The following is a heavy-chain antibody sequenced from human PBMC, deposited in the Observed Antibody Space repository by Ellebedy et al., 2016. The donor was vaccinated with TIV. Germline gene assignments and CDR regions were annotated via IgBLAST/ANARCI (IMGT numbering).Heavy chain of an antibody. V-gene: IGHV3-64D*09. J-gene: IGHJ4*02. CDR1: GFSFDSYA. D-gene: IGHD3-3*01. CDR3: VKGVVGGRG. Sequence: PGGSLRLSCSASGFSFDSYAMHWVRQAPGKGLECISAITSSGDSTYYADSVEGRFTVSRDNSKNTLYLQRSSLRPEDTAVYYGVKGVVGGRGWGQGTLVTVSS. CDR2: ITSSGDST.